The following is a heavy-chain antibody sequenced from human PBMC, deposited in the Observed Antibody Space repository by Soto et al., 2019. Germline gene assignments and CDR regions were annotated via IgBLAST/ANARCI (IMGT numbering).Heavy chain of an antibody. CDR2: INHSGST. CDR3: ARADSSPGRGATYFDY. J-gene: IGHJ4*02. Sequence: SETLSLTCAVYGGSFSCYYWSWIRQPPGKGLEWIGEINHSGSTNYNPSLKSRVTISVDTSKNQFSLKLSSVTAADTAVYYCARADSSPGRGATYFDYWGQGTLVTVSS. V-gene: IGHV4-34*01. CDR1: GGSFSCYY. D-gene: IGHD1-26*01.